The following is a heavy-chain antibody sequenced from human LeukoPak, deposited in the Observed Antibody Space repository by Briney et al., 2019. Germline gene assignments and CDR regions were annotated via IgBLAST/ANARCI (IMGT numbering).Heavy chain of an antibody. CDR3: ARYEYGDYGMDV. V-gene: IGHV1-18*01. Sequence: ASVKVSCKASGYTFTSYGISWVRQAPGQGLERMGWISAYNGNTNYAQKLQGRVTMTTDTSTSTAYMELRSLRSDDTDVYYCARYEYGDYGMDVWGQGTTVTVSS. CDR2: ISAYNGNT. D-gene: IGHD4-17*01. J-gene: IGHJ6*02. CDR1: GYTFTSYG.